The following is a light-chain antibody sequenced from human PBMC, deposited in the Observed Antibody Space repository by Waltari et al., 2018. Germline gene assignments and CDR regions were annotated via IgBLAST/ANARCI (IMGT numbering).Light chain of an antibody. CDR3: CSYAGSSTPVV. Sequence: QSALTQPASVSGSPGQSITISCTGTSSDVGSYNLVSWYQQHPGKAPKLMIYEVSKRPPGVSNRFSGSKSGNTASLTISGLQAEDEADYYCCSYAGSSTPVVFGGGTKLTVL. CDR2: EVS. J-gene: IGLJ2*01. CDR1: SSDVGSYNL. V-gene: IGLV2-23*02.